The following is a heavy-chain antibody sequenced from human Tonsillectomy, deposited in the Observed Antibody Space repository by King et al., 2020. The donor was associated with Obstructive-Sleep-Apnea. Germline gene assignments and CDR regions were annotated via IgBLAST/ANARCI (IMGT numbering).Heavy chain of an antibody. J-gene: IGHJ5*02. CDR2: IIPILDIA. Sequence: QLVQSGAEVKKPGSSVKVSCKASGGTFSSYAISWVRQAPGQGLEWMGRIIPILDIANYAQKFQGRVTITADKSTSIVYMELSSLRSEDTAVYYCARGDYYDSSGSYNWFDPWGQGTLVTVSS. D-gene: IGHD3-22*01. V-gene: IGHV1-69*09. CDR1: GGTFSSYA. CDR3: ARGDYYDSSGSYNWFDP.